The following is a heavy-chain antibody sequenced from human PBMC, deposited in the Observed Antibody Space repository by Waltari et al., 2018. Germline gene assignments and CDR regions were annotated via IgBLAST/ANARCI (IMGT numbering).Heavy chain of an antibody. D-gene: IGHD3-16*02. J-gene: IGHJ4*02. CDR1: GFTFSDHY. V-gene: IGHV3-72*01. Sequence: EVQLVESGGGLVQPGGSLRLSCAASGFTFSDHYMDWVRQAPGKGLEWGVHIKNRVNSYTTEYAASGKGRFTIAREDSKNSLYLQMNSLETEDTAVYYCARSNSYSPFDYWGQGILVTVSS. CDR2: IKNRVNSYTT. CDR3: ARSNSYSPFDY.